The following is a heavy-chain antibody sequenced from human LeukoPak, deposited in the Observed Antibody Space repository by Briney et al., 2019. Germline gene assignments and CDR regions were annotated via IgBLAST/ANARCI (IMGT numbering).Heavy chain of an antibody. V-gene: IGHV3-21*01. CDR2: ISSSSRNI. Sequence: PGGSLRLSCAASGFTFNNYDMNWVRQAPGKGLEWVSSISSSSRNIYYADSVKGRFTISRDNAKNSLYLQMNSLRAEDTAVYYCARGGSGYSYGKIDYWGQGTLVTVSS. CDR3: ARGGSGYSYGKIDY. CDR1: GFTFNNYD. D-gene: IGHD5-18*01. J-gene: IGHJ4*02.